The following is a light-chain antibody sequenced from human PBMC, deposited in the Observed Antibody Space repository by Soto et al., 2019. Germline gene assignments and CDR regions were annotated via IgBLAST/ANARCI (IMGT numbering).Light chain of an antibody. Sequence: DIQVTQSPSSVSASVGDRVTITCRASQDISSWVAWYQQKPGRAPKLLISAASSLQSGVPRRFSGSGSGTDFTLTVSSLQVEDFATYYCQQTDTIPRTFGQGTKVDIK. CDR2: AAS. V-gene: IGKV1-12*01. CDR1: QDISSW. CDR3: QQTDTIPRT. J-gene: IGKJ1*01.